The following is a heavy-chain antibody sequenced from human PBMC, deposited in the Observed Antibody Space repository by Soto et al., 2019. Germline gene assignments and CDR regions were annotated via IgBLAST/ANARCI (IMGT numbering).Heavy chain of an antibody. D-gene: IGHD2-8*01. CDR1: GVSINSYY. CDR3: ARAGRRYAITDYDV. Sequence: SETLSLTCAGSGVSINSYYWSWFRQPPGKALEWIGYIYYSGTTNYNPSLKSRVTISVDTSKNQFSLRLSSVTAADTAVYYCARAGRRYAITDYDVLGPGTVVT. V-gene: IGHV4-59*01. CDR2: IYYSGTT. J-gene: IGHJ3*01.